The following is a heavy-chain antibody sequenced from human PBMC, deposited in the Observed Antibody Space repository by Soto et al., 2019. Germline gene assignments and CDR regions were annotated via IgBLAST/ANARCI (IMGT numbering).Heavy chain of an antibody. D-gene: IGHD2-15*01. V-gene: IGHV1-8*01. Sequence: ASLKVSCKASGYTFTNYDINWVRQAPGQGLEWMGWVNPNSGNTGYAQMFQGRVTMTTNTSTTTANMELSSLTSDDAAVYYCARGTGGGSCYGAFDIWGQGTMVTVSS. CDR2: VNPNSGNT. J-gene: IGHJ3*02. CDR1: GYTFTNYD. CDR3: ARGTGGGSCYGAFDI.